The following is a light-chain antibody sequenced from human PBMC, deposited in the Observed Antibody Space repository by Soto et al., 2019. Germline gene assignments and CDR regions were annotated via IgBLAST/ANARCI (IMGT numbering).Light chain of an antibody. J-gene: IGKJ4*01. CDR3: QQFGVSPT. Sequence: IVLKQSPATLSLSPGERATLSCRASQSINRTFLAWYQQKPRQAPGLLIYGASSRATDIPDRFSGSGSGTDFTLTSSKLEPEDFAVYYCQQFGVSPTFGGGTKVDIK. CDR2: GAS. CDR1: QSINRTF. V-gene: IGKV3-20*01.